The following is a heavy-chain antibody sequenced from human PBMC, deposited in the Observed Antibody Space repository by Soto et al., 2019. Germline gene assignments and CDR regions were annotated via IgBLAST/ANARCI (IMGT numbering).Heavy chain of an antibody. CDR2: MQPSTGRT. V-gene: IGHV1-8*01. D-gene: IGHD1-26*01. CDR3: ARGVSEGVDY. CDR1: GYSFTSLD. Sequence: ASVKVSCKASGYSFTSLDINWVRQTAGQGLEWMGWMQPSTGRTGYAQKFHGRVTMTSDTSINTAYMELTTLTCDDTAFYYCARGVSEGVDYWGQGTLVTVSS. J-gene: IGHJ4*02.